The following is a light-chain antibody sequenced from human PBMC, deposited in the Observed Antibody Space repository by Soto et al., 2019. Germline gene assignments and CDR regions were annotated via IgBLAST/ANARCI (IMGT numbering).Light chain of an antibody. CDR2: DVS. Sequence: QSALTQPASVSGSPGQSITISCTGTSSDVGAYNYVSWYQQHPGKAPKPMIYDVSHRPSGVSHRFSGSKSGNTASLTISGLQAEDEADYYCGSYTTSSNYVFGTGTKVTVL. CDR1: SSDVGAYNY. J-gene: IGLJ1*01. CDR3: GSYTTSSNYV. V-gene: IGLV2-14*01.